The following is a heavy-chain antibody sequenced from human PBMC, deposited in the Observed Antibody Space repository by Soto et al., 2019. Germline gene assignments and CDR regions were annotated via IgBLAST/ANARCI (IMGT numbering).Heavy chain of an antibody. V-gene: IGHV3-48*02. D-gene: IGHD1-26*01. CDR1: GFTFSSYI. J-gene: IGHJ5*02. Sequence: GGSLRLSCAASGFTFSSYIMTCVRQAPGKGLEWVSYISSSSSTIYYADSVKGRFTISRDNAKNSLYLQMNSLRDEDTAVYYCARSSYEWELLDWFDPWGQGTLVTVSS. CDR2: ISSSSSTI. CDR3: ARSSYEWELLDWFDP.